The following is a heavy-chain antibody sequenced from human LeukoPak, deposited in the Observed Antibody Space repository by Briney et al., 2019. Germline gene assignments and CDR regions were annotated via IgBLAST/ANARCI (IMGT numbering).Heavy chain of an antibody. J-gene: IGHJ4*02. CDR2: FYTSGST. V-gene: IGHV4-4*07. CDR1: GGSVNSYY. D-gene: IGHD3-10*01. Sequence: PSETLSLTCSVSGGSVNSYYWSWIRPPAGKGLEWIGRFYTSGSTDYNPSLKSRLTMSVDTSKNQFSLNLSSVTAADTAVYYCARDSRDPSLWFGELLSPLDCWGQGTLVTVSS. CDR3: ARDSRDPSLWFGELLSPLDC.